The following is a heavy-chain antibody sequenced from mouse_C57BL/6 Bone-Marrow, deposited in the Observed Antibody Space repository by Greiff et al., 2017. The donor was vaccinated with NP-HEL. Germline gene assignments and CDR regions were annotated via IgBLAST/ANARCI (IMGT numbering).Heavy chain of an antibody. V-gene: IGHV7-3*01. D-gene: IGHD1-1*01. CDR3: ARSTVITTVLARLRDWYFDV. Sequence: EVQLQESGGGLVQPGGSLSLSCAASGFTFTDYYMSWVRQPPGKALEWLGFIRNKANGYTTEYSASVKGRFTNSRDNSPSILYLQMNALRAEDSATYYCARSTVITTVLARLRDWYFDVWGTGTTVTVSS. CDR1: GFTFTDYY. CDR2: IRNKANGYTT. J-gene: IGHJ1*03.